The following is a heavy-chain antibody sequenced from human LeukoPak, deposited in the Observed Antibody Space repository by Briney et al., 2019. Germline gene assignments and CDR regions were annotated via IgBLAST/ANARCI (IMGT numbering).Heavy chain of an antibody. J-gene: IGHJ4*02. D-gene: IGHD4-17*01. CDR3: ARDKNHGDSYFAY. V-gene: IGHV3-11*04. CDR1: GFTFSDYY. CDR2: ISSSGTI. Sequence: GGSLRLSCAASGFTFSDYYMSWIRQAPGKGLEWVSYISSSGTIYYADSVKGRFTISRDNAKNSLYLQMNSLRAEDTAVYYCARDKNHGDSYFAYWGQGILVTVSS.